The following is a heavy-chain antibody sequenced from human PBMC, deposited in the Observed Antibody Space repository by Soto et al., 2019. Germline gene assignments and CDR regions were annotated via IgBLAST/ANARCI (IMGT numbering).Heavy chain of an antibody. CDR1: GGSISSTSYF. J-gene: IGHJ5*02. CDR2: IFYSGST. Sequence: PSETLSLTCTVSGGSISSTSYFWGWIRQPPGKGLDWIGSIFYSGSTYYNPSLKSRVTISVDTSKNQFSLKLSSVTAADTAVYYCARGALRYFDWLKRYNWFDPWGQGTLVTVSS. D-gene: IGHD3-9*01. V-gene: IGHV4-39*07. CDR3: ARGALRYFDWLKRYNWFDP.